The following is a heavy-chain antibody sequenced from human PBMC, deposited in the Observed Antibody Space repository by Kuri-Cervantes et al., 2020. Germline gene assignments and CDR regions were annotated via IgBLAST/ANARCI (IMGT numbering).Heavy chain of an antibody. CDR1: GYTFTGYY. Sequence: ASVKVSCKASGYTFTGYYMRWVRQAPGQGLEWMGWINPNSGGTNYAQKFQGRVTMTRDTSISTAYMELSRLRSDDTAVYYCARADHRDGYNLGYWGQGTLVTVSS. CDR3: ARADHRDGYNLGY. CDR2: INPNSGGT. D-gene: IGHD5-24*01. V-gene: IGHV1-2*02. J-gene: IGHJ4*02.